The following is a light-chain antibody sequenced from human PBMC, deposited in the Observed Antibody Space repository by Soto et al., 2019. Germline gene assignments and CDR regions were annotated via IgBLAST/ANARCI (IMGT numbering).Light chain of an antibody. J-gene: IGKJ5*01. CDR1: QSVSSN. V-gene: IGKV3-15*01. CDR2: GAS. Sequence: VMTLSPAAVSVTQRERATHSNRASQSVSSNLAWYQQNPGQAPRLLIYGASTRATGIPARFSGSGSGTEFTLTISSLQSEDFAVYYCQQRSNWPPITFAQGTRLAI. CDR3: QQRSNWPPIT.